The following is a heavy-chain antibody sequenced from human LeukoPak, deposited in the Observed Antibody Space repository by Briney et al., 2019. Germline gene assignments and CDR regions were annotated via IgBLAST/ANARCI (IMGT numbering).Heavy chain of an antibody. V-gene: IGHV3-23*01. Sequence: GGSLRLSCAASGFTFSSYNMNWVRQAPGKGLEWVSCISGSADSTYYADSVKGRFTMSRDNSKNMLYLQMNSLRAEDTAVYYCAKGLKQPDFDYRGQGTLVTVSS. CDR1: GFTFSSYN. J-gene: IGHJ4*02. CDR2: ISGSADST. D-gene: IGHD3-22*01. CDR3: AKGLKQPDFDY.